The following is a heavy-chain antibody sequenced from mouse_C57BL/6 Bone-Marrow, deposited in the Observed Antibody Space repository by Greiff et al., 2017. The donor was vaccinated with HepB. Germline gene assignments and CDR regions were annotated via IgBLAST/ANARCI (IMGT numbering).Heavy chain of an antibody. CDR1: GFTFSDYY. V-gene: IGHV5-16*01. Sequence: EVQRVESEGGLVQPGSSMKLSCTASGFTFSDYYMAWVRQVPEKGLEWVANINYDGSSTYYLDSLKSRFIISRDNAKNILYLQMSSLKSEDTATYYCARGIPYYYGSSYWYFDVWGTGTTVTVSS. CDR2: INYDGSST. D-gene: IGHD1-1*01. J-gene: IGHJ1*03. CDR3: ARGIPYYYGSSYWYFDV.